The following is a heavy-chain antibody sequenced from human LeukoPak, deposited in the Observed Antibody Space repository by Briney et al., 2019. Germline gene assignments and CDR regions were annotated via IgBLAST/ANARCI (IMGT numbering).Heavy chain of an antibody. J-gene: IGHJ4*02. CDR1: GFTFSGYA. Sequence: GGSLRLSCAASGFTFSGYAMSWVRQAPGKGLEWVSAIGKSGDSTFYADSVKGRFTISRDNSENTLYLQMNSLRAEDTAVYYCAKGYSSGSHNYWGQGTLVTVSS. CDR3: AKGYSSGSHNY. V-gene: IGHV3-23*01. CDR2: IGKSGDST. D-gene: IGHD3-10*01.